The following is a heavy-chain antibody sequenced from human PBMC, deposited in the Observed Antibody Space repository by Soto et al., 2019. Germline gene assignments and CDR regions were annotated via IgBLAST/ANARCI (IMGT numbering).Heavy chain of an antibody. CDR2: IYYSGST. J-gene: IGHJ6*02. V-gene: IGHV4-30-4*01. CDR3: ARDGRYFDWLFRLGHADYYYYGMDV. Sequence: SETLSLTCTVSGGSISSGDYYWSWIRQPPGKGLEWIGYIYYSGSTYYNPSLKSRVTISVDTSKNQFSLKLSSVTAADTAVYYCARDGRYFDWLFRLGHADYYYYGMDVWGQGTTVTVSS. CDR1: GGSISSGDYY. D-gene: IGHD3-9*01.